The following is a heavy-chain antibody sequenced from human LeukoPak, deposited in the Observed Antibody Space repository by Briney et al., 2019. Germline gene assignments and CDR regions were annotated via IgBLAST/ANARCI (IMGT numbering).Heavy chain of an antibody. D-gene: IGHD4-17*01. CDR2: ISYDGSSE. Sequence: PGGSLRLSCAASGFTFSGYWMTWVRQAPGKGLEWVALISYDGSSEYYAGSVKGRFTISRDNSKITVYLQMNSLKAEDTAVYYCAKELYNYGDYGAEGLDVGGQGTTVTVS. V-gene: IGHV3-30*18. J-gene: IGHJ6*02. CDR3: AKELYNYGDYGAEGLDV. CDR1: GFTFSGYW.